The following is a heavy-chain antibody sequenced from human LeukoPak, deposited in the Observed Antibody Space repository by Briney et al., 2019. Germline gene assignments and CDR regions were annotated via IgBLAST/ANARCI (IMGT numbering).Heavy chain of an antibody. Sequence: SETLSLTCTVSGGSISSYYWSWIRQPPGKGLEWIGYIYYSGSTNYNPSLKSRVTISVDTSKNQSSLKLSSVTAADTAVYYCARHCSADSCYSGQAFDYWGQGTLVTVSS. J-gene: IGHJ4*02. V-gene: IGHV4-59*01. CDR2: IYYSGST. D-gene: IGHD2-15*01. CDR3: ARHCSADSCYSGQAFDY. CDR1: GGSISSYY.